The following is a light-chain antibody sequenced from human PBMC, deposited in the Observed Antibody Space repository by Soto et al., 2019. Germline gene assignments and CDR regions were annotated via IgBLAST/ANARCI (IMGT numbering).Light chain of an antibody. CDR1: SSDVGGYNY. CDR2: EVN. J-gene: IGLJ1*01. CDR3: TSYAGGNNV. Sequence: QSVLTQPPSASGSPGQSVTISCTGTSSDVGGYNYVSWYQQHPGKVPKLMVYEVNKRPSGVPDRFSGSKSGNTASLTVSGREAEDEDDYYCTSYAGGNNVVGTGTKLTVL. V-gene: IGLV2-8*01.